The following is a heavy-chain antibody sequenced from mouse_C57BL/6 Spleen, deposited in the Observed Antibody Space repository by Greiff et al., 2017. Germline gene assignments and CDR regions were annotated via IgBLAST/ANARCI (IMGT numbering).Heavy chain of an antibody. J-gene: IGHJ2*01. CDR2: IYPGDGDT. CDR1: GYAFSSYW. D-gene: IGHD3-1*01. CDR3: ASGKGRYFDY. V-gene: IGHV1-80*01. Sequence: QVHVKQSGAELVKPGASVKLSCKASGYAFSSYWMNWVKQRPGKGLEWIGQIYPGDGDTNYNGKFKGKATLTADKSSSTAYMQLSSLTSEDSAVYFCASGKGRYFDYWGQGTTLTVSS.